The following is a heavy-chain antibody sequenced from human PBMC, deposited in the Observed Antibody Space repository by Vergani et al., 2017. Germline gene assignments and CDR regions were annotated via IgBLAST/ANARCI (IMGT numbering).Heavy chain of an antibody. J-gene: IGHJ2*01. CDR1: GSTFDDYA. Sequence: EVQLVESGGGLVQPGRSLRLSCAASGSTFDDYAMHWVRQAPGKGLEWVSGISWNSGSIGYADSVEGRFTISRDNAKNSLYLQMNSLRAEDTALYYCAKDHYDFWSGYPNLSPFDLWGRGTLVTVSS. CDR3: AKDHYDFWSGYPNLSPFDL. D-gene: IGHD3-3*01. CDR2: ISWNSGSI. V-gene: IGHV3-9*01.